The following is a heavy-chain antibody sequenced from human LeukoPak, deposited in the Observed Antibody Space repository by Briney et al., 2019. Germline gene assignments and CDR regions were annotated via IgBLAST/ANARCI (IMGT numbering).Heavy chain of an antibody. Sequence: GASVKVSCKASGFTFTSSPIQWVRQSGGQRLEWIGWIVVGSGNTNYALKFQERAAITRDMSASTAYMELSSLTSDDTAVYYCARESWIYDIWGQGTMVTVSS. J-gene: IGHJ3*02. CDR2: IVVGSGNT. V-gene: IGHV1-58*02. CDR3: ARESWIYDI. CDR1: GFTFTSSP. D-gene: IGHD5-12*01.